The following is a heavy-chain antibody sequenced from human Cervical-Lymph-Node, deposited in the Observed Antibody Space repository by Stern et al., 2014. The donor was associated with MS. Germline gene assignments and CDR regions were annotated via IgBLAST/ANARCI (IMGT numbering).Heavy chain of an antibody. CDR2: VYYSGAT. V-gene: IGHV4-39*01. CDR1: GDSISSYTHY. Sequence: VQLVESGPGLVKPSETLSLTCAVSGDSISSYTHYWAWIRQPPGKGLEWIGSVYYSGATCYNPPLKSPVTISVDTSKNHFSLGLNSVTAADTAVYYCAKHACTGAACPFDLWGQGTLVTVSS. D-gene: IGHD2-8*02. CDR3: AKHACTGAACPFDL. J-gene: IGHJ4*02.